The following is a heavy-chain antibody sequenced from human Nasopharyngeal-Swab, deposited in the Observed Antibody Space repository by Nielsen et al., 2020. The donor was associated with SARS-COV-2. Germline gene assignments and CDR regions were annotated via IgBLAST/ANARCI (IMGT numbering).Heavy chain of an antibody. D-gene: IGHD2-2*01. CDR2: ISYDGSNK. Sequence: VRQAPGKGLEWVAVISYDGSNKYYADSVKGRFTISRDNPKNTLYLQMNSLRAEDTAVYYCAKGGLFYCSSTSCYGFDYWGQGTLVTVSS. CDR3: AKGGLFYCSSTSCYGFDY. J-gene: IGHJ4*02. V-gene: IGHV3-30*18.